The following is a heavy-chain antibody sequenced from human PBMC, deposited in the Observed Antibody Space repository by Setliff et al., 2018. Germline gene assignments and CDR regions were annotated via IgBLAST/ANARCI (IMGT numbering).Heavy chain of an antibody. V-gene: IGHV4-39*01. CDR3: ARRYEVVIITKTGAFDI. Sequence: SETLSLTRTVSGGSISTNHYYWEWIRQAPGKGLEWIGRISYSGDTYYSPSLRSRVTISVATSKNQFSLKLRSVTAADTAVYYCARRYEVVIITKTGAFDIWGPGTMVTVSS. J-gene: IGHJ3*02. CDR1: GGSISTNHYY. CDR2: ISYSGDT. D-gene: IGHD3-22*01.